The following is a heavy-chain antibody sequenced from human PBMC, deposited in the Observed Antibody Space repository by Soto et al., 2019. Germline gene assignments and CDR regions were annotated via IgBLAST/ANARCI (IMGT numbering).Heavy chain of an antibody. CDR3: AKVLGSGWYRDYYYGMDV. CDR1: GFTFSSYA. J-gene: IGHJ6*02. D-gene: IGHD6-19*01. V-gene: IGHV3-23*01. CDR2: ISGSGGST. Sequence: VQLLESGGGLVQPGGSLRLSCAASGFTFSSYAMSWVRQAPGKGLEWVSAISGSGGSTYYADSVKGRFTISRDNSKNTLYLQMNSLRAEDTAVYYCAKVLGSGWYRDYYYGMDVWGQGTTVTVSS.